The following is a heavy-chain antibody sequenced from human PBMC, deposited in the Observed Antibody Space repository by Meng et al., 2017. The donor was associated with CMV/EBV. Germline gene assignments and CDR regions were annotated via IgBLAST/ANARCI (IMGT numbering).Heavy chain of an antibody. CDR3: ARGVGGWFDP. CDR1: GGCFSGYY. Sequence: QVRLTQWGGGLLTPSETLSLTCAVYGGCFSGYYWSWIRQPPGKGLEWIGEINHSGSTNYNPSLKSRVTISVDTSKNQFSLKLSSVTAADTAVYYCARGVGGWFDPWGQGTLVTVSS. CDR2: INHSGST. D-gene: IGHD1-26*01. J-gene: IGHJ5*02. V-gene: IGHV4-34*01.